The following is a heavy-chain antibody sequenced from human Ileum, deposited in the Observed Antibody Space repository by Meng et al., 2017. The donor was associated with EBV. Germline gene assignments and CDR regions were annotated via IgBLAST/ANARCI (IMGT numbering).Heavy chain of an antibody. V-gene: IGHV4-4*02. D-gene: IGHD1-14*01. CDR1: GGSISSSNW. Sequence: QVLMQASGPGMVKPSGTLSFACAVSGGSISSSNWWSWVRQPPGKGLEWIGKIYHSGITIYNPSLKSRVTMSVDNSKNQFSLKLNSMTAADTAVYYCARDPTGGEDHQRVWGQGTLVTVSS. CDR2: IYHSGIT. CDR3: ARDPTGGEDHQRV. J-gene: IGHJ4*02.